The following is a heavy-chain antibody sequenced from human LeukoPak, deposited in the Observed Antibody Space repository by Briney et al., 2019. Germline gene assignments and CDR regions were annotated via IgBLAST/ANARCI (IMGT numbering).Heavy chain of an antibody. CDR1: GGTFSSYA. J-gene: IGHJ4*02. CDR2: FDPEDGET. D-gene: IGHD6-19*01. Sequence: ASVKVSCKASGGTFSSYAISWVRQAPGKGLEWMGGFDPEDGETIYAQKFQGRVTMTEDTSTDTAYMELSSLRSEDTAVYYCAKDRKWLATSEFDYWGQGTLVTVSS. V-gene: IGHV1-24*01. CDR3: AKDRKWLATSEFDY.